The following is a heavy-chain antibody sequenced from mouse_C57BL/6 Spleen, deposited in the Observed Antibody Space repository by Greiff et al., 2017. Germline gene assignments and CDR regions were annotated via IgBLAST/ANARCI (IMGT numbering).Heavy chain of an antibody. V-gene: IGHV14-3*01. D-gene: IGHD3-2*02. Sequence: EVQLVESVAELVRPGASVKLSCTASGFNIKNTYMHWVKQRPEQGLEWIGRIDPANGNTKYAPKFQGKATITADTSSNTAYLQLSSLTSEDTAIYYGARVEAAQATWDYWGQGTTLTVSS. CDR2: IDPANGNT. J-gene: IGHJ2*01. CDR3: ARVEAAQATWDY. CDR1: GFNIKNTY.